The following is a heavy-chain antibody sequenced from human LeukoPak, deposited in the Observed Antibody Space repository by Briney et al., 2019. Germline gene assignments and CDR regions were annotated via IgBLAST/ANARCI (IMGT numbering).Heavy chain of an antibody. D-gene: IGHD5-18*01. CDR3: ATVGGGYSYGYWFDP. CDR2: FDPEDGET. CDR1: GYTLTELS. Sequence: ASVKVSCKVSGYTLTELSMQWVRQAPGKGLEWMGGFDPEDGETIYAQKFQGRVTMTEDTSTDTAYMELSSLRSEDTAVYYCATVGGGYSYGYWFDPWGQGTLVTVSS. J-gene: IGHJ5*02. V-gene: IGHV1-24*01.